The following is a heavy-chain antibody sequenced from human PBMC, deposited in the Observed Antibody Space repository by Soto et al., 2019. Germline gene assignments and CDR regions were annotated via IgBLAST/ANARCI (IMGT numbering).Heavy chain of an antibody. V-gene: IGHV1-18*01. CDR1: GYIFSNYG. J-gene: IGHJ5*02. CDR3: ARVNCPASVGEPAGVAP. CDR2: ISPYTGNT. Sequence: QVQLVQSGAEVKKPGASVKVSCKTSGYIFSNYGISWIRQAPGQGLEWMGWISPYTGNTDSAQSFQGRVTLITDTSTTTDKVELWSARSDGTAVYYGARVNCPASVGEPAGVAPGGQGTLITISS. D-gene: IGHD1-1*01.